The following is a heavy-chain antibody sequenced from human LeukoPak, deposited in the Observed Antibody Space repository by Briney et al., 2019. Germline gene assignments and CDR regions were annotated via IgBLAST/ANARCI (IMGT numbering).Heavy chain of an antibody. D-gene: IGHD5-12*01. J-gene: IGHJ6*03. CDR2: INPNSGGT. Sequence: ASVKVSCKASGYTFTGYYMHWVRPAPGQGREWMGWINPNSGGTNYAQKFQGRVTMTRDTSIDTAYMQLSRLRSDDTAVYYCAKDRYGDYEAPFHYYMDAWGRGTTVTVSS. CDR3: AKDRYGDYEAPFHYYMDA. V-gene: IGHV1-2*02. CDR1: GYTFTGYY.